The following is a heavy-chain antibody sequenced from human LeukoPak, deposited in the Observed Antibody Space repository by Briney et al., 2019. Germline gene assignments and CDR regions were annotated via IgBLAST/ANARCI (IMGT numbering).Heavy chain of an antibody. D-gene: IGHD3-3*01. J-gene: IGHJ4*02. CDR2: INHSGST. CDR3: ARGPLYYDFWSGYWYY. CDR1: GGSFSGYY. Sequence: PSETLSLTCAVYGGSFSGYYWSWIRQPPGKGLEWIGEINHSGSTNYNPSLESRVTISVDTSKNQFSLKLSSVTAADTAVYYCARGPLYYDFWSGYWYYWGQGTLVTVSS. V-gene: IGHV4-34*01.